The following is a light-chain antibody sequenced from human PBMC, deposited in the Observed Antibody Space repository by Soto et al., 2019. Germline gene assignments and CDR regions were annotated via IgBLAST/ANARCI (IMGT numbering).Light chain of an antibody. Sequence: QSALTQPASVSGSPGQSITISCTGTSSDVGGYKYVSWYQQHPGKAPKLMIYEVSNRPSGVSSRFSGSKSGNTASLTISGLQAEDEADYYCNSYTSSSTHVFGTGTKHRP. CDR3: NSYTSSSTHV. CDR2: EVS. CDR1: SSDVGGYKY. J-gene: IGLJ1*01. V-gene: IGLV2-14*01.